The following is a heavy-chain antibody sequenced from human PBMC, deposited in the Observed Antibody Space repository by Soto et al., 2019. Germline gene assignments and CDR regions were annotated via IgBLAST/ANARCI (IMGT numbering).Heavy chain of an antibody. D-gene: IGHD2-15*01. CDR2: IYYSGST. J-gene: IGHJ4*02. Sequence: QVQLQESGPGLVKPSETLSLTCTVSGGSISSYYWSWIRQPPGKGLEWIGYIYYSGSTNYNPSLKSRDTISVDTSKNQFSLKLNSVTAADTAVYYCARSGGSLDYWGQGTLVTVSS. CDR1: GGSISSYY. V-gene: IGHV4-59*01. CDR3: ARSGGSLDY.